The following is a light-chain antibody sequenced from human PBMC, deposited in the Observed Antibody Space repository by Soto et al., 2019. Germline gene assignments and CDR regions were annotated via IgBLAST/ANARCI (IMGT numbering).Light chain of an antibody. CDR1: QSLLYSSNDKNY. Sequence: DIVMTQSPDSLPVSLGERATINCKSSQSLLYSSNDKNYLAWYQQKPGQPPKLLIYWASTRESGVPDRFSGSGSGTDFTLTISSLQAEDVAVYFCHQYYSTPFTFGPGTKVDIK. CDR3: HQYYSTPFT. V-gene: IGKV4-1*01. J-gene: IGKJ3*01. CDR2: WAS.